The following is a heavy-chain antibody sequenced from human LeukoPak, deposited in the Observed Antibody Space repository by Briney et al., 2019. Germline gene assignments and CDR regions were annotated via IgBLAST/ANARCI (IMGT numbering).Heavy chain of an antibody. D-gene: IGHD3-10*02. CDR2: ISGSGKST. Sequence: GGSLRLSCVASGFTFTSYWMSWVRQAPGKGLEWVSAISGSGKSTYYADSVKGRFTISRDNSKNTLYLQMNSLRAEDTAVYYCAKTRGILFGETYWGQGTLVTVSS. CDR1: GFTFTSYW. V-gene: IGHV3-23*01. CDR3: AKTRGILFGETY. J-gene: IGHJ4*02.